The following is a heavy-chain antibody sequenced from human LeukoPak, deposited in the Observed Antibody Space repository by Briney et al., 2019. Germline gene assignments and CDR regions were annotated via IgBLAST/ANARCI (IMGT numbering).Heavy chain of an antibody. Sequence: SETLSLTCSVSGGSMTNLYWTWIRQPPGTGLEWIGEIYHSGSTFYNPSLKGRVTISLDKSKNQFSLKLNSVTAADTAMYYCASTGTYGSGSYYVWGQGTLVTVSS. CDR2: IYHSGST. J-gene: IGHJ4*02. D-gene: IGHD3-10*01. CDR3: ASTGTYGSGSYYV. V-gene: IGHV4-59*12. CDR1: GGSMTNLY.